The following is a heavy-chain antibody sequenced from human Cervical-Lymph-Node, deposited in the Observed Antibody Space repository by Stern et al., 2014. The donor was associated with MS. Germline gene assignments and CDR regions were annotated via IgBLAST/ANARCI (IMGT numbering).Heavy chain of an antibody. CDR1: GYNFIDHA. J-gene: IGHJ4*02. CDR3: ARQPDYSDFLDF. CDR2: INGGPGTT. D-gene: IGHD4-11*01. Sequence: QVQLVQSGAEVKKPWASMTISCKTSGYNFIDHAIHWVRQAPGQRLEWMGWINGGPGTTKYSQKFQGRVSFTRDKAASAAYMDLSSLSPDDKAVYYCARQPDYSDFLDFWGQGTLVTVSS. V-gene: IGHV1-3*01.